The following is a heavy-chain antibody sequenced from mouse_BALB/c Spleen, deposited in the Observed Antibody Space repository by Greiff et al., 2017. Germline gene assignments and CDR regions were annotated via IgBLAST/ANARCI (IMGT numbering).Heavy chain of an antibody. V-gene: IGHV6-6*02. CDR2: IRLKSNNYAT. Sequence: EVKLQESGGGLVQPGGSMKLSCVASGFTFSNYWMNWVRQSPEKGLEWVAEIRLKSNNYATHYAESVKGRFTISRDDSKSSVYLQMNNLRAEDTGIYYCTPVNYEAMDYWGQGTSVTVSS. D-gene: IGHD2-1*01. CDR1: GFTFSNYW. J-gene: IGHJ4*01. CDR3: TPVNYEAMDY.